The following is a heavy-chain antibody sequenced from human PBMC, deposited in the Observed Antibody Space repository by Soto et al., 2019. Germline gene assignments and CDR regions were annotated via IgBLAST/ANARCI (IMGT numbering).Heavy chain of an antibody. V-gene: IGHV3-23*01. D-gene: IGHD4-17*01. CDR1: GLTFSRFA. J-gene: IGHJ4*02. CDR2: ISGGGGST. Sequence: EVQLLESGGDLVQPGGSLRLSCVASGLTFSRFALSWVRQSPGKGLECVSAISGGGGSTYYADSVKGRFTVSRDNSKNTLYLQMNTLRAEDTAVYYCTKFVFYGDSLVEYWGQGTLVTVSS. CDR3: TKFVFYGDSLVEY.